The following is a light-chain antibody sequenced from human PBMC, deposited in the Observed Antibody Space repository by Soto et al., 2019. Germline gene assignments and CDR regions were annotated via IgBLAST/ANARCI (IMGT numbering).Light chain of an antibody. Sequence: EIVMTQSAATLSVSPGERSTLSFRASQSVSSDLAWYQQKPGQAPRLLIYGASNRATGIPARFSGSGSGTDFTLTISSLEPEDFAIYYCQQRSNWPLTFGGGTKVDIK. J-gene: IGKJ4*01. V-gene: IGKV3-11*01. CDR1: QSVSSD. CDR3: QQRSNWPLT. CDR2: GAS.